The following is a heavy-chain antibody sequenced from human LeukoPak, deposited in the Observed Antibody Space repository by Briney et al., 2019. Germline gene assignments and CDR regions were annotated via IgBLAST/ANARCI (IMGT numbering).Heavy chain of an antibody. D-gene: IGHD3-22*01. V-gene: IGHV3-23*01. CDR1: GFTFSSYA. CDR3: TKINAYHYDSSGYYFDY. CDR2: ISGSGGDT. J-gene: IGHJ4*02. Sequence: GGSLRLSCAASGFTFSSYAMNWVRQAPGKGLEWVSGISGSGGDTYYADSVKGRFTISRDNSKSTLYLQMNSLRAEDTAVYYCTKINAYHYDSSGYYFDYWGQGTLVTVSS.